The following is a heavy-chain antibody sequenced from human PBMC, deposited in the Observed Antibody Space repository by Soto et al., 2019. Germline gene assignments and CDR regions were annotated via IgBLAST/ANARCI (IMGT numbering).Heavy chain of an antibody. V-gene: IGHV3-30*18. J-gene: IGHJ4*02. CDR3: AKDGEEGAFDY. CDR2: ISYDGSNK. D-gene: IGHD2-21*01. CDR1: GFTFSRYG. Sequence: QVQLVESGGGVVQPGRSLRLSCAASGFTFSRYGMHWVRQAPGKGLEWVALISYDGSNKYYADSVKGRFTISRDNSKNTLYLQMNSLRSEDTAVYYCAKDGEEGAFDYWGQGTLVNVSS.